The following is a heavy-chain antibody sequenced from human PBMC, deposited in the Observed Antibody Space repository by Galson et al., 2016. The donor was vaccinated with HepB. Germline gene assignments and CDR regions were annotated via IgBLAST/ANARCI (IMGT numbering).Heavy chain of an antibody. Sequence: ETLSLTCTVSGDSISSSSYYWGWIRQPPGKRLEWIGTIYYTGSTYYNPSLKSRLTISLDTPKNQFSLNLSSVTAADTAVYYCARDRRVYYDSSGYHAWGQGTLVTVSS. CDR2: IYYTGST. J-gene: IGHJ4*02. CDR1: GDSISSSSYY. V-gene: IGHV4-39*07. CDR3: ARDRRVYYDSSGYHA. D-gene: IGHD3-22*01.